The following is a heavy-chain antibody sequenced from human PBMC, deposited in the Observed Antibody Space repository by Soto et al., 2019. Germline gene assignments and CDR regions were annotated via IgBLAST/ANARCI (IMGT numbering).Heavy chain of an antibody. CDR1: GFTFSSYW. CDR2: INSDGSST. J-gene: IGHJ5*02. V-gene: IGHV3-74*01. CDR3: ARDPILRRSAMVVTAISNWFDP. D-gene: IGHD2-21*02. Sequence: PGGSLRLSCAASGFTFSSYWMHWVRQAPGKGLVWVSRINSDGSSTSYADSVKGRFTISRDNAKNTLYLQMNSLRAEDTAVYYCARDPILRRSAMVVTAISNWFDPWGQGTLVTVSS.